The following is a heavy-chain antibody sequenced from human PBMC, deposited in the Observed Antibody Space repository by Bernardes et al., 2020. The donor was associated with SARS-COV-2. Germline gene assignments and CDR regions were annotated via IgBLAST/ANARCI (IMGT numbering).Heavy chain of an antibody. Sequence: ASVKVSCKASGYTFTNYDINWVRQAAGQGLEWMGWMNPDSANTGHAQKFQGRITMTRNTSISTAYMELSSLRSEDTAVYYCARGPIGVAGTRVFDWFDPWGQGTLVTVSS. CDR1: GYTFTNYD. CDR3: ARGPIGVAGTRVFDWFDP. D-gene: IGHD6-19*01. J-gene: IGHJ5*02. CDR2: MNPDSANT. V-gene: IGHV1-8*01.